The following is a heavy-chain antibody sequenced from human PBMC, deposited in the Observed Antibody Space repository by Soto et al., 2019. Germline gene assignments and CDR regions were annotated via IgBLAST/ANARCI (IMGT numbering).Heavy chain of an antibody. Sequence: GGSLRLSCAASGFTFSSYAMSWVRQAPGKGLEWVSAISGSGGSTYYADSVKGRFTISRDNSKNTLYLQMNSLRAEDTAVYYCAKVTSYGFAAYGMDVWGQGTTVTVSS. CDR3: AKVTSYGFAAYGMDV. V-gene: IGHV3-23*01. CDR2: ISGSGGST. J-gene: IGHJ6*02. D-gene: IGHD5-18*01. CDR1: GFTFSSYA.